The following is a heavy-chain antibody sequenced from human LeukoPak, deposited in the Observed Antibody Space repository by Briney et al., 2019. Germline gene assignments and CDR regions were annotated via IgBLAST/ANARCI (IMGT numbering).Heavy chain of an antibody. D-gene: IGHD6-19*01. CDR3: GKDGGQYSSGPEFDP. Sequence: GGSLRPSCAASGIVFSNTAMNWARQSPGRGLEWVSAISGGGERTFYADSVKGRFSISRDNSKNMLYLRMNSLRADDTAIYYCGKDGGQYSSGPEFDPRGQGALVTVSS. CDR2: ISGGGERT. J-gene: IGHJ5*02. V-gene: IGHV3-23*01. CDR1: GIVFSNTA.